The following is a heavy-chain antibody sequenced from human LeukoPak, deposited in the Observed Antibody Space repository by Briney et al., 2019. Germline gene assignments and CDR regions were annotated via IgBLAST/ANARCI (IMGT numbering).Heavy chain of an antibody. CDR1: GASVGSACYY. Sequence: PSETLSLTCTVSGASVGSACYYWSWIRQPPGGGLEWIGYVYYIANTNYNPSLKSRVTMSVNPSKNQFSLKLNSVTAADTAMYYCARTQSQSGSYRYYFGYWGQGTLVTVSS. D-gene: IGHD1-26*01. CDR2: VYYIANT. CDR3: ARTQSQSGSYRYYFGY. J-gene: IGHJ4*02. V-gene: IGHV4-61*01.